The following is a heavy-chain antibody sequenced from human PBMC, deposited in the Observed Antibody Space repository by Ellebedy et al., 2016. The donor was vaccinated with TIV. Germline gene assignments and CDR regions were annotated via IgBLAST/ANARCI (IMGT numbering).Heavy chain of an antibody. V-gene: IGHV3-23*01. CDR3: AKDSMGGSRYFDF. D-gene: IGHD2/OR15-2a*01. CDR1: GFTFDDFG. J-gene: IGHJ4*02. CDR2: ISDSGGST. Sequence: GGSLRLSCAASGFTFDDFGMSWVRQAPGKGLEWVSAISDSGGSTYYADSVKGRFTISRDNSRNTLYLQMDSLTVEDTALYYCAKDSMGGSRYFDFWGQGTLVTVAS.